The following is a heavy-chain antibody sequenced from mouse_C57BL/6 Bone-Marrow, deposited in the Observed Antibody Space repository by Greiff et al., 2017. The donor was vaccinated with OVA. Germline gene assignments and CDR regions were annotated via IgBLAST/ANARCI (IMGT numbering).Heavy chain of an antibody. J-gene: IGHJ2*01. Sequence: EVQGVESGAELVRPGASVKLSCTASGFNIKDDYMHWVKQRPEQGLEWIGWIDPENGDTEYASKFQGKATITADTSSKTAYLQLSSLTSEDTAVYYCTTGYGNSRGYWGQGTTLTVSS. CDR3: TTGYGNSRGY. V-gene: IGHV14-4*01. CDR2: IDPENGDT. CDR1: GFNIKDDY. D-gene: IGHD2-1*01.